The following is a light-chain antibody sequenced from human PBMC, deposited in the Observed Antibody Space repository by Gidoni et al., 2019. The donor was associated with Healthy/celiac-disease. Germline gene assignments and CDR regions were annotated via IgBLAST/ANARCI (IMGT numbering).Light chain of an antibody. Sequence: EIVLTQSPGTLSLSPGERATLSCRASQSVSSSYLAWYQQKPGQAPRLLIYGASSRATGIPDRFSGSGSGTDFTLTIRRLEPEDFAVYYCQQYGSSPQTFGQXTKLEIK. V-gene: IGKV3-20*01. CDR3: QQYGSSPQT. J-gene: IGKJ2*01. CDR2: GAS. CDR1: QSVSSSY.